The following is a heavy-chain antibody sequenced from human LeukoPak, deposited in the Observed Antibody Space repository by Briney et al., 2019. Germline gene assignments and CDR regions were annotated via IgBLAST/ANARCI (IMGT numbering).Heavy chain of an antibody. CDR2: ISYDGSNK. CDR3: ARDGGGSSWGLYYYYYYMDV. V-gene: IGHV3-30*03. CDR1: GFTFSSYG. Sequence: GGSLRLSCAASGFTFSSYGMHWVRQAPGKGLEWVAVISYDGSNKYYADSVKGRFTISRDNSKNTLYLQMNSLRAEDTAVYYCARDGGGSSWGLYYYYYYMDVWGKGTTVTISS. J-gene: IGHJ6*03. D-gene: IGHD3-16*01.